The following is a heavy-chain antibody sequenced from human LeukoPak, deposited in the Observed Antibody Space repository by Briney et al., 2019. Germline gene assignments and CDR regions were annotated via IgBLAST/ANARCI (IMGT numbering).Heavy chain of an antibody. CDR1: GGTFSFYA. J-gene: IGHJ4*02. CDR3: ARAVVVARGLMAYFDY. D-gene: IGHD3-10*01. CDR2: IIPIPGMA. V-gene: IGHV1-69*04. Sequence: SVKVSCKASGGTFSFYAINWVRQAPGQGLEWMGRIIPIPGMANYAQKFQGRVTITADSSTSAAYMEVSSLRSEDTAVYYCARAVVVARGLMAYFDYWGQGTLVTVSS.